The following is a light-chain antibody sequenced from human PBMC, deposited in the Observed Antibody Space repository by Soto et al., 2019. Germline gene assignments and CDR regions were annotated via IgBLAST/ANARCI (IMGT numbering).Light chain of an antibody. J-gene: IGKJ3*01. CDR3: QQSYSSPFT. Sequence: DIQMTQSPSSLSASVGDRVTITCRASQSISSYLNWYQQKPGKAPNLLIYAASSLQSEVPSKFSGSGSGTDFAHTTSSLQPEDFATYYCQQSYSSPFTFGPGTKVDIK. CDR1: QSISSY. CDR2: AAS. V-gene: IGKV1-39*01.